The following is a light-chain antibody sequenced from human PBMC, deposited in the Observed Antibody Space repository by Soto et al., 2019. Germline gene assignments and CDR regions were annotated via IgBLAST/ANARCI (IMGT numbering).Light chain of an antibody. CDR3: QQSYSHELT. V-gene: IGKV1-39*01. J-gene: IGKJ4*01. CDR2: AAS. CDR1: QSISSY. Sequence: DIQMTQSPSSLSASVGDRVTITCRASQSISSYLNWHQQKPGKAPKLLIYAASSLQSGVPSRFSGSGSGTDFTLTISSLQPEDFATYYCQQSYSHELTFGGGTKVEIK.